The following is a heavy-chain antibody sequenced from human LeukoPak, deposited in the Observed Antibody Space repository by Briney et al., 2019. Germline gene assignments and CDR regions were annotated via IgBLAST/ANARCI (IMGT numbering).Heavy chain of an antibody. V-gene: IGHV1-69*04. Sequence: ASVKVSCKASGGTFSSYAISWVRQAPGQGLEWVGRIIPILGIANYAQKFQGRVTITADKSTSTAYMELSSLRSEDTAVYYCARDSHTATVIIPAGYWGQGTLVTVSS. D-gene: IGHD5-18*01. CDR2: IIPILGIA. CDR1: GGTFSSYA. CDR3: ARDSHTATVIIPAGY. J-gene: IGHJ4*02.